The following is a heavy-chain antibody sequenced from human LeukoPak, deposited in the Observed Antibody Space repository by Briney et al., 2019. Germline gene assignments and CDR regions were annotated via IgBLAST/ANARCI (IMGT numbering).Heavy chain of an antibody. J-gene: IGHJ4*02. CDR3: ARDHVIAAAGTFDY. V-gene: IGHV3-30-3*01. D-gene: IGHD6-13*01. CDR1: GFTFSSYA. CDR2: ISYDGSNK. Sequence: PGGSLRLSCAASGFTFSSYAMHWVRQAPGKGLEWVAVISYDGSNKYYADSVKGRFTISRDSSKNTLYLQMNSLRAEDTAVYYCARDHVIAAAGTFDYWGQGTLVTVSS.